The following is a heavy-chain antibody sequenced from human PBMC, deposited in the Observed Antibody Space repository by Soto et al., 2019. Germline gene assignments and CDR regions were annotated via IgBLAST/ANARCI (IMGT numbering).Heavy chain of an antibody. V-gene: IGHV3-13*01. CDR3: ARGRSFSYDSTPPPRFDP. D-gene: IGHD3-22*01. J-gene: IGHJ5*02. CDR1: GFTFSTFD. Sequence: GGSLRLSCAASGFTFSTFDIHWVRQAPGKGLEWVSGIGTLSDAVYAASVQGRFTISRQNDKNSVYLQMNSLRAGDTAVYYCARGRSFSYDSTPPPRFDPRGQGTLVTV. CDR2: IGTLSDA.